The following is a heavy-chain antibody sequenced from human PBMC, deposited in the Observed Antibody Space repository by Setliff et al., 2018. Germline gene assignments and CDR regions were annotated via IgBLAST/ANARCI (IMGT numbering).Heavy chain of an antibody. CDR2: TIPVFGTT. Sequence: GASVKVSCKASGGTFSSYGISWVRQAPGQGLEWMGGTIPVFGTTEYAHKFKGRVTIMTDESTSTAYMELSSLTSEDTDVYYCARGYYNFLSGYYTPYYFDYWGQGTLVTSPQ. D-gene: IGHD3-3*01. J-gene: IGHJ4*02. CDR1: GGTFSSYG. CDR3: ARGYYNFLSGYYTPYYFDY. V-gene: IGHV1-69*05.